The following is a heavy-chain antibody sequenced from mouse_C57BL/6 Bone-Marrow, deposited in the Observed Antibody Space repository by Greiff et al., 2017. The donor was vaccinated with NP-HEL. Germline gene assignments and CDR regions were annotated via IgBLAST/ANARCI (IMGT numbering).Heavy chain of an antibody. D-gene: IGHD1-1*01. J-gene: IGHJ1*03. CDR3: ARDGSIPWYFDV. CDR2: IYPGDGDT. Sequence: QVQLKQSGPELVKPGASVKISCKASGYAFSSSWMNWVKQRPGKGLEWIGRIYPGDGDTNYNGKFKGKATLTADKSSSTAYMQLSSLTSEDSAVYFCARDGSIPWYFDVWGTGTTVTVSS. V-gene: IGHV1-82*01. CDR1: GYAFSSSW.